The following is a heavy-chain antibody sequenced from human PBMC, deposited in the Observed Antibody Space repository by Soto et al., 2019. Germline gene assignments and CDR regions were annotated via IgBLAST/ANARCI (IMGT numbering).Heavy chain of an antibody. Sequence: SETLSLTCAVSSGSISSSNWWSWVRQPPGKGLEWIGEIYHSGSTNYNPSLXXXXXXXXXXXXXXXXXXXXXXXXXXXXXXXXXXXXXXXCWSDELDYYYYMDVWGKGTTVTVSS. CDR2: IYHSGST. J-gene: IGHJ6*03. CDR1: SGSISSSNW. CDR3: XXXXXXXCWSDELDYYYYMDV. V-gene: IGHV4-4*02.